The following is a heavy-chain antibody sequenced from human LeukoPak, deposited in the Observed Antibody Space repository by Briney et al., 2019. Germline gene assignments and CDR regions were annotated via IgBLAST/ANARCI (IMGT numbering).Heavy chain of an antibody. CDR1: GYTFTSYT. V-gene: IGHV7-4-1*02. D-gene: IGHD3-22*01. CDR2: INTNTGNP. J-gene: IGHJ6*02. CDR3: AREWVRDYYDSSGHLGDV. Sequence: ASVKVSCKASGYTFTSYTMNWVRQAPEQGLEWMGWINTNTGNPTYAQGFTGRFVFSLDTSVSTAYLLISSLKAEDTAVYYCAREWVRDYYDSSGHLGDVWGQGTKVTVSS.